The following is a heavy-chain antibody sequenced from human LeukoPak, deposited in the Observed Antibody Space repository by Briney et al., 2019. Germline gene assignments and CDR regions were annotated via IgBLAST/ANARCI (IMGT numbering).Heavy chain of an antibody. D-gene: IGHD4-11*01. CDR2: IIPIFGTA. CDR1: GGTFSSYA. J-gene: IGHJ4*02. Sequence: VASVKVSCKASGGTFSSYAISWVRQAPGRGLEWMGGIIPIFGTANYAQKFQGRVTITTDESTSTAYMELSSLRSEDTAVYYCARGGGSMTTVTNVDYWGQGTLVTVSS. CDR3: ARGGGSMTTVTNVDY. V-gene: IGHV1-69*05.